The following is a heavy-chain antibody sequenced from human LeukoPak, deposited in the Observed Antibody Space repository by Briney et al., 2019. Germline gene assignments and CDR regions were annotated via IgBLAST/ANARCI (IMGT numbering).Heavy chain of an antibody. CDR1: GFTFSSSA. D-gene: IGHD2-15*01. Sequence: GGSLRLSCAASGFTFSSSAMSWVRQAPGKGLEWVSAISNNGGYTHYADSVQGRFTISRDNSKSTLCLQMNSLRAEDTAVYYCAKQLGYCSDGSCYFPYWGQGALVTVSS. CDR3: AKQLGYCSDGSCYFPY. CDR2: ISNNGGYT. J-gene: IGHJ4*02. V-gene: IGHV3-23*01.